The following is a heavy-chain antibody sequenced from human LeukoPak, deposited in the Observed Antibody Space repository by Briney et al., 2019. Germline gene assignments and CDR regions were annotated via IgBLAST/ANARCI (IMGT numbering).Heavy chain of an antibody. Sequence: GGSLRLSCAASGFTFSSYGMHWVRQAPGKGLEWAAVIWYDGSNKYYADSVKGRFTISRDNSKNTLYLQMNSLRAEDTAVYYCAKEEEPDYYDSSGHWYFDLWGRGTLVTVSS. CDR2: IWYDGSNK. CDR1: GFTFSSYG. D-gene: IGHD3-22*01. CDR3: AKEEEPDYYDSSGHWYFDL. V-gene: IGHV3-33*06. J-gene: IGHJ2*01.